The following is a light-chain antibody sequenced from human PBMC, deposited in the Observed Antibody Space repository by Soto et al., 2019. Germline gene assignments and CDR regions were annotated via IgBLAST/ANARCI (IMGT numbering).Light chain of an antibody. CDR3: QQYENLPV. CDR1: QDVRTY. J-gene: IGKJ5*01. V-gene: IGKV1-33*01. Sequence: DIRMTQSPSSLSASVVETVTVSCQASQDVRTYVNWYQQKPGKAPKVLIYDTSILETGVSSRFTGSGSGTHFTFTINNVQPEDVGIYYCQQYENLPVFGQGTRLEI. CDR2: DTS.